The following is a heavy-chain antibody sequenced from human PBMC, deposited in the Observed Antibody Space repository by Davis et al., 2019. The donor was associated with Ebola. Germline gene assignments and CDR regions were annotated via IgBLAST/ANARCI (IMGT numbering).Heavy chain of an antibody. Sequence: SETLSLTCAVYGGSFRGYYWSWTRQPPGKGLEWIGEINHSGSTNYNPSLWGRVTISIDTSKNQFSLKLSSVTVADTAVYYCARGGEYGSGSSNWYFDLWGRGTLVTVSS. CDR3: ARGGEYGSGSSNWYFDL. J-gene: IGHJ2*01. CDR2: INHSGST. V-gene: IGHV4-34*01. D-gene: IGHD3-10*01. CDR1: GGSFRGYY.